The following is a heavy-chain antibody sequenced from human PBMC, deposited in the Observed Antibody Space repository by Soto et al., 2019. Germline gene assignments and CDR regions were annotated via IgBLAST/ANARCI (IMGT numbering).Heavy chain of an antibody. J-gene: IGHJ4*02. CDR2: IWYDGSNK. Sequence: GGSLRLSCAASGFTFSSYGMHWVRQAPGKGLEWVAVIWYDGSNKYYADSVKGRLTISRDNSKNTLYLQMNSLRAEDTAVYYCARSPMVRGVISLDYWGQGTLVTVSS. V-gene: IGHV3-33*01. CDR3: ARSPMVRGVISLDY. CDR1: GFTFSSYG. D-gene: IGHD3-10*01.